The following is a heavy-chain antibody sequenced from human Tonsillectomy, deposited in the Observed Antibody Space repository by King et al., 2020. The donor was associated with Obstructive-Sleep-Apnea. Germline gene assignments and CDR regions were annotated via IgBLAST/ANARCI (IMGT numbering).Heavy chain of an antibody. CDR2: IYHSGST. Sequence: QLQESGSGLVKPSQTLSLTCAVSGGSISSGGYSWSWIRQPPGKGLEWIGYIYHSGSTYYNPSLKSRVTISVDRSKNQFSLKLSPVTAADTAVYYCARGVTALDYWGQGTLVTVSS. CDR1: GGSISSGGYS. D-gene: IGHD2-21*02. CDR3: ARGVTALDY. J-gene: IGHJ4*02. V-gene: IGHV4-30-2*01.